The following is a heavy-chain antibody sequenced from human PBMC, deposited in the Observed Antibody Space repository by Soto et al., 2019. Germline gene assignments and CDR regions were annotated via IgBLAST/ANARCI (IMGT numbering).Heavy chain of an antibody. V-gene: IGHV1-46*01. J-gene: IGHJ4*02. CDR1: GYSFTSYS. CDR3: ARHDMAYEDH. D-gene: IGHD3-22*01. CDR2: INPSGGST. Sequence: GASVKVSCKESGYSFTSYSMRCVRPSPGQGLEWMGIINPSGGSTSYAQKFQGRVTMTRDTSTSTVYMELSSLRSEDTAVYYCARHDMAYEDHWGQGTLVTVSS.